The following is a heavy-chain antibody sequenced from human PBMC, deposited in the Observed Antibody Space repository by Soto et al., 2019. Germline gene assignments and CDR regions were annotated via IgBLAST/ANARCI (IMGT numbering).Heavy chain of an antibody. Sequence: SETLSLTCAVSGGSISSDGWWTFFRQTPGKGLEWIGEIYHSGTTNYNPSLMSRVTIAVDKAKSQFSLRLDSVTAADTAVYYCARSDCYGVCRGKWLDPWGQGILVTVSS. CDR2: IYHSGTT. D-gene: IGHD2-21*02. CDR1: GGSISSDGW. V-gene: IGHV4-4*02. J-gene: IGHJ5*02. CDR3: ARSDCYGVCRGKWLDP.